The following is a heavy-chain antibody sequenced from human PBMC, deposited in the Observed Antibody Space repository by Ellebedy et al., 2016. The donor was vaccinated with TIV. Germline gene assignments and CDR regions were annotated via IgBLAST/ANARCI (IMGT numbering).Heavy chain of an antibody. J-gene: IGHJ4*02. CDR1: GYTFTSYD. CDR2: MNPNSGNT. Sequence: ASVKVSXXASGYTFTSYDINWVRQATGQGLEWMGWMNPNSGNTGYAQKFQGRVTMTRNTSISTAYMELSSLRSEDTAVYYCARGRMSGFWSGYYGDYWGQGTLVTVSS. D-gene: IGHD3-3*01. CDR3: ARGRMSGFWSGYYGDY. V-gene: IGHV1-8*01.